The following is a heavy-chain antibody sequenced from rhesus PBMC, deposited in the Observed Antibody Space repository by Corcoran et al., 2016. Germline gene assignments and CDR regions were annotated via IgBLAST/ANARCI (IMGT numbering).Heavy chain of an antibody. CDR3: ARGGGSSYSQLPYGLDS. Sequence: QVQLQESGPGLVKPSETLPLTCAAPGASNSRNYGSWVRQRPGQGLEWIGYIYGGSGRTSYNPAPKRRVTISKDTSKNQFSLKLSSVTAADTAVYYCARGGGSSYSQLPYGLDSWGQGVVVTVSS. CDR2: IYGGSGRT. V-gene: IGHV4-147*01. J-gene: IGHJ6*01. CDR1: GASNSRNY. D-gene: IGHD6-43*01.